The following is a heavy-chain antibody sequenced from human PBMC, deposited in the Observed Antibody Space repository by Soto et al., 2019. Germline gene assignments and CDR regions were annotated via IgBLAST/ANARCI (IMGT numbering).Heavy chain of an antibody. Sequence: QVQLQESGPGLVKPSQTLSLTCTVSGGSISSGGYYWSWIRQHPGKGLEWIGDIYYSGSTYYNPSLKRRFTISVDTSKNQFSLKLVSVTAADTAVYYCVRAGGRTTAKDAFDIWGQGTMVTVSS. J-gene: IGHJ3*02. D-gene: IGHD1-7*01. CDR3: VRAGGRTTAKDAFDI. CDR2: IYYSGST. V-gene: IGHV4-31*03. CDR1: GGSISSGGYY.